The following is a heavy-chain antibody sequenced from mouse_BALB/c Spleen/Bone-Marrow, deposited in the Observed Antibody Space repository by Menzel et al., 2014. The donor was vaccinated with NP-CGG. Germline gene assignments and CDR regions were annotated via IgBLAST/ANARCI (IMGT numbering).Heavy chain of an antibody. CDR3: ARPIYDGYSAAMEY. J-gene: IGHJ4*01. CDR1: GYSFTGHY. Sequence: EVQRVESGPDLVKPGASVKISCEAPGYSFTGHYMHWVKQSHGKSLEWIGRVDPNNGGTSYDQKFKGRAIFTVDKSSSTAYMELRSLTSEDSAVYFCARPIYDGYSAAMEYWGHGTSVTVSS. CDR2: VDPNNGGT. D-gene: IGHD2-3*01. V-gene: IGHV1-26*01.